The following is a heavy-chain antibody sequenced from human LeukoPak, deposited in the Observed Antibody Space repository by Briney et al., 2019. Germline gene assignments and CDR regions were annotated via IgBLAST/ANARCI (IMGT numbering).Heavy chain of an antibody. D-gene: IGHD4-23*01. CDR1: GFTFSSFW. Sequence: GGSLRLSCAASGFTFSSFWMDWVRQVPGKGPVWVSRIGTDGSGTTYADFVKGRFTISRDNAKNTLYLQMNSLRAEDTAVYYCARDKYGGNSNAFDIWGQGTLVSVSS. CDR3: ARDKYGGNSNAFDI. CDR2: IGTDGSGT. J-gene: IGHJ3*02. V-gene: IGHV3-74*03.